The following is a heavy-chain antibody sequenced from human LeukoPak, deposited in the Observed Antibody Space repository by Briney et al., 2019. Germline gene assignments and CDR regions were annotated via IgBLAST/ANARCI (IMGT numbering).Heavy chain of an antibody. V-gene: IGHV4-59*12. D-gene: IGHD3-10*01. J-gene: IGHJ2*01. CDR2: IYDSGTSSPT. CDR3: ARDPGGYFDL. Sequence: SETLSLTCTVTGGSTTRYYWSWIRQSPEKGLEWIGYIYDSGTSSPTTYNPSLKSRVTISVDTSKNQFSLKLSSVTAADTAVYYCARDPGGYFDLWGRGTLVTVSS. CDR1: GGSTTRYY.